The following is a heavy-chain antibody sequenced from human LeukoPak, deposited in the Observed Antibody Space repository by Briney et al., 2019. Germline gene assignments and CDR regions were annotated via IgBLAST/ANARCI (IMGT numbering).Heavy chain of an antibody. CDR1: GYTFTGYY. D-gene: IGHD5-18*01. Sequence: ASVKVSCKASGYTFTGYYMHWVRQAPGQGLEWMGWINPKSGGTNYAQKFQGRVTMTRDTSISTAYMELSSLRSDDTAVYFCARGQLWPVDYWGQGTLVTVSS. J-gene: IGHJ4*02. CDR2: INPKSGGT. V-gene: IGHV1-2*02. CDR3: ARGQLWPVDY.